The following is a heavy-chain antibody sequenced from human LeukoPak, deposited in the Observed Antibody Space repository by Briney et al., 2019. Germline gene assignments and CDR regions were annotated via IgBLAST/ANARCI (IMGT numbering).Heavy chain of an antibody. D-gene: IGHD6-19*01. CDR2: IYHSGST. CDR3: ARREQWLGYFDY. CDR1: GYSISSGYY. V-gene: IGHV4-38-2*02. J-gene: IGHJ4*02. Sequence: SETLSLTCTVSGYSISSGYYWGWIRQPPGKGLEWIGSIYHSGSTYYNPSLKSRVTISVDTSKNQFSLKLSSVTAADTAVYYCARREQWLGYFDYWGQGTLVTVSS.